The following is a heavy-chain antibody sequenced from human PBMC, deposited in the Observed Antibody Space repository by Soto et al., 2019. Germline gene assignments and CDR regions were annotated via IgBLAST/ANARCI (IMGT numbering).Heavy chain of an antibody. J-gene: IGHJ3*02. D-gene: IGHD4-17*01. V-gene: IGHV4-59*08. CDR3: ARHDYGDPDDAFDI. CDR2: IYYSGST. CDR1: GGSISSYY. Sequence: KLSETPSLTCTVSGGSISSYYWSWIRQPPGKGLEWIGYIYYSGSTNYNPSLKSRVTISVDTSKNQFSLKLSSVTAADTAVYYCARHDYGDPDDAFDIWGQGTMVTVS.